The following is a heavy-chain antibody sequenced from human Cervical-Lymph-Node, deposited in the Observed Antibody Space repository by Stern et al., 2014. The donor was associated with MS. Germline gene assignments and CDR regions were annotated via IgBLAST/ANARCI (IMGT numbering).Heavy chain of an antibody. D-gene: IGHD6-6*01. CDR1: GGTFNTNV. V-gene: IGHV1-69*01. CDR3: ARAAYSTSSYNY. CDR2: IIPIFGTA. J-gene: IGHJ4*02. Sequence: QVQLVESGAEVKKPGSSVKVSCKASGGTFNTNVISWVRQAPGQGLEWMGGIIPIFGTALYAQKFQGRVTITANASNRAVYMELSSLRSEDTAVYYCARAAYSTSSYNYWGQGTLVIVSS.